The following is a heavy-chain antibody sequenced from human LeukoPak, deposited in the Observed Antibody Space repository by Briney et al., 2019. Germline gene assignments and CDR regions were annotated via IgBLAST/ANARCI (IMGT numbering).Heavy chain of an antibody. V-gene: IGHV4-39*01. CDR3: ARHLCSSTSCYKGDNWFDP. D-gene: IGHD2-2*02. Sequence: KPSETLSLTCTVSGGSISSSSYYWGWIRRPPGKGLEWIGSIYYSGSTYYNPSLKSRVTIPVDTSKNQFSLKLSSVTAADTAVYYCARHLCSSTSCYKGDNWFDPWGQGTLVTVSS. CDR1: GGSISSSSYY. CDR2: IYYSGST. J-gene: IGHJ5*02.